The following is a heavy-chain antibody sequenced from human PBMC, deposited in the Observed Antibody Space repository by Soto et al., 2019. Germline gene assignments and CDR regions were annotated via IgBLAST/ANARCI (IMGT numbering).Heavy chain of an antibody. D-gene: IGHD2-21*02. CDR2: INAGNGNT. V-gene: IGHV1-3*01. Sequence: ASVKVSCKASGYKFSSYAMHWVRQAPGQRLEWMGWINAGNGNTKYSQKFQGRVTITRDTSASTAYMELSSLRSEDTAVYYCARGPVAVTAIPWYYFDYWGQETLFTVSS. J-gene: IGHJ4*02. CDR3: ARGPVAVTAIPWYYFDY. CDR1: GYKFSSYA.